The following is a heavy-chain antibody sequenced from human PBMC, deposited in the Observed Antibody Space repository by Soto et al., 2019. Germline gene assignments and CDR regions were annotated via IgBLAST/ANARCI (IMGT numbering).Heavy chain of an antibody. CDR1: GGTFSSYA. CDR3: ARVKRGTMVRGVTPCYFDY. Sequence: QVQLVQSGAEVKKPGSSVKVSCKASGGTFSSYAISWVRQAPGQGLEWMGGIIPIFGTANYAQKFQGRVTITADESTSTAYIELSSLRSEYTAVYYCARVKRGTMVRGVTPCYFDYWGQGTLVTVSS. J-gene: IGHJ4*02. CDR2: IIPIFGTA. V-gene: IGHV1-69*01. D-gene: IGHD3-10*01.